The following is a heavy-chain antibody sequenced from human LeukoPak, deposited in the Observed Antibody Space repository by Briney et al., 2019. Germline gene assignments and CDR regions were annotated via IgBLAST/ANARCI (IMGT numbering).Heavy chain of an antibody. CDR3: AKDRSCTNDICHGDFDY. D-gene: IGHD2-8*01. Sequence: GGSLRLSCAASGFTFSSYAVSWVRQAPGKGLEWVSSISGSGGSTYSADSVKGRFTISRDNSKNTLYLQMDSLRAEDTALYYCAKDRSCTNDICHGDFDYWGQGTLVTVSS. J-gene: IGHJ4*02. V-gene: IGHV3-23*01. CDR2: ISGSGGST. CDR1: GFTFSSYA.